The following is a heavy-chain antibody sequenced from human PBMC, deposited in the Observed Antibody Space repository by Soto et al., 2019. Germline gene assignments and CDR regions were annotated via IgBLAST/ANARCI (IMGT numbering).Heavy chain of an antibody. D-gene: IGHD3-3*01. CDR1: GFTFSNYA. J-gene: IGHJ4*02. V-gene: IGHV3-64*04. CDR3: VRSVILSGGSYKGLIRLHYFDT. CDR2: IVSNGGST. Sequence: GGSLRLSCSASGFTFSNYAMHWVHQAPGKGLEYVSAIVSNGGSTYYADSVKGRFTISRDNSKNTMLLQMNSLRAEDTAVYYCVRSVILSGGSYKGLIRLHYFDTWGPGTLVTVSS.